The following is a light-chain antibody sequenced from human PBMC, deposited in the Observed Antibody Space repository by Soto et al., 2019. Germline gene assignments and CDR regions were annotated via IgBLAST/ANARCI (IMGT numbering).Light chain of an antibody. V-gene: IGKV3-15*01. CDR3: QQYSNWPPYT. CDR1: QSISSN. J-gene: IGKJ2*01. Sequence: ETLLTQSPATLSMSPGXRATVSCRASQSISSNLAWYQQKPGQAPRLLISVASTRATRIPARFSGSGSGTEFTLTISSLQSEDFAVHYCQQYSNWPPYTFAQGTTVDIK. CDR2: VAS.